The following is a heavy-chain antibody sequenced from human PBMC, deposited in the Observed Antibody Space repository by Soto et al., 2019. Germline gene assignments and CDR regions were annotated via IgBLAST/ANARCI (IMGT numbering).Heavy chain of an antibody. D-gene: IGHD3-16*01. CDR3: ARDMGDDDNYVDDFDS. CDR2: INPSDGRT. J-gene: IGHJ4*02. CDR1: GYTFTRHY. Sequence: QVQMVQSGAEVKKPGASVKVSCKTSGYTFTRHYMHWVRQAPGQGLEWMGIINPSDGRTSYAQRYQGRVTMTRNTSTSTVYMELSSLRSEDTAVYYCARDMGDDDNYVDDFDSWGQGTLVTVSS. V-gene: IGHV1-46*03.